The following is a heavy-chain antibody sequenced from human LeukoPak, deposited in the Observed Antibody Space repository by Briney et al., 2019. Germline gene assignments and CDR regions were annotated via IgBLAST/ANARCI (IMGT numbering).Heavy chain of an antibody. CDR2: IYSDDTT. CDR1: GFTVSGNY. V-gene: IGHV3-53*05. Sequence: GGSLRLSCAASGFTVSGNYMSWIRQGPGKGLEWVSLIYSDDTTLYADSVKGRFTISRDNSKNSPYLQMNSLRTEDTALYYCAKDIEVATILLGFDPWGQGTLVTVSS. CDR3: AKDIEVATILLGFDP. J-gene: IGHJ5*02. D-gene: IGHD5-12*01.